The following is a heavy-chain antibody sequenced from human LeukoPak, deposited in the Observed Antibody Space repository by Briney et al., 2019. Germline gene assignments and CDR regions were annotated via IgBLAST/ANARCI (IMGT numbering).Heavy chain of an antibody. CDR3: ASLGVYSYGYSSWFDP. CDR1: GFTFSSYA. D-gene: IGHD5-18*01. V-gene: IGHV3-30-3*01. J-gene: IGHJ5*02. CDR2: ISYDGSNK. Sequence: GGSLRLSCAASGFTFSSYAMHWVRQAPGKGLEWVAVISYDGSNKYYADSVKGRFTISRDNSKNTLYLQMNSLRAEDTAVNYYASLGVYSYGYSSWFDPWGQGTLVTVSS.